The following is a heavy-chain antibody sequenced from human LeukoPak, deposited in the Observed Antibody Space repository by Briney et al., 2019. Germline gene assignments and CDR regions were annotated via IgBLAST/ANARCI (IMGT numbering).Heavy chain of an antibody. D-gene: IGHD2-15*01. CDR2: INTNTGNP. J-gene: IGHJ5*02. CDR3: ARAYCSGGSCYSRGRGLAP. V-gene: IGHV7-4-1*02. Sequence: VASVKVSCKASGYTFTSYAMNWVRQAPGQGLEWMGWINTNTGNPTYAQGFTGRFVLSLDTSVSTAYLQISSLKAEDTAVYYCARAYCSGGSCYSRGRGLAPWGQGTLVTVSS. CDR1: GYTFTSYA.